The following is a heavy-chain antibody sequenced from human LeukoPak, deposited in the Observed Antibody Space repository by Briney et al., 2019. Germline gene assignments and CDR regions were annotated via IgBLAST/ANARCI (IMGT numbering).Heavy chain of an antibody. CDR3: ATTPMVRGPI. J-gene: IGHJ4*02. D-gene: IGHD3-10*01. Sequence: PGGSLRLSFAASGFTFSSYSMNWVRQAPGKGLEWVSSISSSSSYIYYADSVKGRFTISRDNAKNSLYLQMNSLRAEDTAVYYCATTPMVRGPIWGQGTLVTVSS. CDR1: GFTFSSYS. V-gene: IGHV3-21*01. CDR2: ISSSSSYI.